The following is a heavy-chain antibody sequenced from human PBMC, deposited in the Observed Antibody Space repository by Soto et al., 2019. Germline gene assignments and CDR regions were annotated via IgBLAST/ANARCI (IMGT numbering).Heavy chain of an antibody. CDR2: IYYSGST. J-gene: IGHJ4*02. Sequence: QLQLQESGPGLVKPSQTLSLTCTVSGGSISSGGYYWSWIRQQPGKGLEWIGYIYYSGSTYYNPSLTSGVTISVGTSKNQLARKLSSVTAAHTAVYYWARSSQSTVTTFGYWGQGTLVTVSS. CDR3: ARSSQSTVTTFGY. D-gene: IGHD4-17*01. V-gene: IGHV4-31*03. CDR1: GGSISSGGYY.